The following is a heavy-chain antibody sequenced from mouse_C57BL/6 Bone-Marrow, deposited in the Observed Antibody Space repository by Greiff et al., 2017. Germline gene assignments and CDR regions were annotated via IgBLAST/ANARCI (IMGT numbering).Heavy chain of an antibody. CDR1: GYTFTSYD. CDR3: ARMNYYSNYVDYFDY. D-gene: IGHD2-5*01. Sequence: VQLQQSGPELVKPGASVKLSCKASGYTFTSYDINWVKQRHGQGLEWIGWIYPRDGSTKYNEKFKGKATLTVDTASSTAYMELHSLTSEDSAVYFCARMNYYSNYVDYFDYWGQGTTLTVSS. V-gene: IGHV1-85*01. J-gene: IGHJ2*01. CDR2: IYPRDGST.